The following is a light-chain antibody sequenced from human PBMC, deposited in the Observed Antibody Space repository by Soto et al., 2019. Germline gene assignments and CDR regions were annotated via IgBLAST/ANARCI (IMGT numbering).Light chain of an antibody. Sequence: VVLTPSPATLSLSPGVRSTLSCRASQSVSTYLAWYQQKPGQAPRLLIYHTSNRAAGIPARFSGSGSGTDFTLTISSLEPEDFAVYYCQQRDNWPPTWTFGQGTKV. CDR2: HTS. CDR1: QSVSTY. V-gene: IGKV3-11*01. CDR3: QQRDNWPPTWT. J-gene: IGKJ1*01.